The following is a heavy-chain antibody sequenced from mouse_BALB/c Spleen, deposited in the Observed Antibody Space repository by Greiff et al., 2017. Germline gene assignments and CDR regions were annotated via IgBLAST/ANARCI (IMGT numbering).Heavy chain of an antibody. CDR2: IYPGDGDT. Sequence: QVQLQQSGAELVRPGSSVKISCKASGYAFSSYWMNWVKQRPGQGLEWIGQIYPGDGDTNYNGKFKGKATLTVDKSSSTAYMQLSSLTSEDSAVYFCARDYGFPYYAMDYWGQGTSVTVSS. CDR1: GYAFSSYW. CDR3: ARDYGFPYYAMDY. J-gene: IGHJ4*01. D-gene: IGHD1-1*01. V-gene: IGHV1-80*01.